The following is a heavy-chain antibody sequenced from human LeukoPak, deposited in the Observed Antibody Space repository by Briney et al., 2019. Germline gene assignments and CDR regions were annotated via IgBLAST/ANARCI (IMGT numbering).Heavy chain of an antibody. CDR2: ISGSGGST. V-gene: IGHV3-23*01. J-gene: IGHJ5*02. Sequence: GGSLRLSCAASGLTFSSYAMSSVRQAPGKGLEWVSAISGSGGSTYYADSVKGRFTVSRDNSKNTLYLQMNSLRAEDTAEYYCANPKTLWGSYPAWGQGTLVTVSS. D-gene: IGHD3-16*02. CDR1: GLTFSSYA. CDR3: ANPKTLWGSYPA.